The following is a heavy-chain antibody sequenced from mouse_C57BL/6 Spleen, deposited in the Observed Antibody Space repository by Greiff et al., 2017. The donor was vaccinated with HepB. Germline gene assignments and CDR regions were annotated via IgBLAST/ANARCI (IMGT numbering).Heavy chain of an antibody. CDR3: AREGSYYGRGDYAMDY. J-gene: IGHJ4*01. CDR1: GYTFTGYW. D-gene: IGHD1-1*01. Sequence: QVQLKQSGAELMKPGASVKLSCKATGYTFTGYWIEWVKQRPGHGLEWIGEILPGSGSTNYNEKFKGKATFTADTSSNTAYMQLSSLTTEDSAIYYCAREGSYYGRGDYAMDYWGQGTSVTVSS. V-gene: IGHV1-9*01. CDR2: ILPGSGST.